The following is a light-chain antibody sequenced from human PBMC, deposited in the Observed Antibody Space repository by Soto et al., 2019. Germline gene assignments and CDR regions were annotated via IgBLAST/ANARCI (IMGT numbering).Light chain of an antibody. J-gene: IGKJ3*01. CDR3: QQSYSTLFT. Sequence: DIPMTQSPSSLSASVGDRVTITCRASQSISSYLNWYQQKPGKAPKLLIYAASSLQSGVPSRFSGSGSGTDFTLTIRSLQPEDFATYYCQQSYSTLFTFGPGTKVDIK. CDR2: AAS. CDR1: QSISSY. V-gene: IGKV1-39*01.